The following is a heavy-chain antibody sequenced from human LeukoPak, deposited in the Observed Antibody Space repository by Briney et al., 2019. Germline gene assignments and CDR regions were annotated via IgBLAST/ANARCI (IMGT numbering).Heavy chain of an antibody. Sequence: GGSLRLSCAASGFTFSSYAMHWVRQAPGKGLEWVAVISYDGSNKYYADSVKGRFTISRDNSKNTLYLQMNSLRAEDTAVYYCARDRTSISNTGRTYCYYGMDVWGQGTTVTVSS. J-gene: IGHJ6*02. CDR2: ISYDGSNK. CDR1: GFTFSSYA. V-gene: IGHV3-30-3*01. D-gene: IGHD3-9*01. CDR3: ARDRTSISNTGRTYCYYGMDV.